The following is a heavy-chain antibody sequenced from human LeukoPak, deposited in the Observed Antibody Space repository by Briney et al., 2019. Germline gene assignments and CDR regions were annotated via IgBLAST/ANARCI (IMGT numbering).Heavy chain of an antibody. CDR2: ISVSGTST. Sequence: GVSVSLPCAASVLIYWIYAVRGARQSRGRALEWVSGISVSGTSTSNADSVKGRFTISRDNPRNTLYLQMNSLRAEDTALYYCAIMHPYYDGNGYWVQWGQGTLVTVSS. CDR3: AIMHPYYDGNGYWVQ. J-gene: IGHJ4*02. CDR1: VLIYWIYA. D-gene: IGHD3-22*01. V-gene: IGHV3-23*01.